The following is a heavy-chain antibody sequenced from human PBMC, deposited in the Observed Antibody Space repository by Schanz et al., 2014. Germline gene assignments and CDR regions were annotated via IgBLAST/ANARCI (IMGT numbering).Heavy chain of an antibody. D-gene: IGHD2-8*02. CDR3: AKSLESCPGGRCSRGYFDY. J-gene: IGHJ4*02. CDR2: FDAHDGRA. CDR1: GFSFSSYS. V-gene: IGHV3-23*01. Sequence: EVQLLESGGGLVQPGGSLRLSCAASGFSFSSYSMNWVRQAPGKGLQWVSGFDAHDGRAYYADSVKGRFTISRDNFKGALYLQMSSLRAEDTAVYYCAKSLESCPGGRCSRGYFDYWGQGTLVTVSS.